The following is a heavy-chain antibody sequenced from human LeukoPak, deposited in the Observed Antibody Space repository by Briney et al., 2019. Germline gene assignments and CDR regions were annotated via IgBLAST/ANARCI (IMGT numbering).Heavy chain of an antibody. J-gene: IGHJ5*02. CDR2: INPNSRST. CDR3: ARPGLGYSYGNPYH. V-gene: IGHV1-46*01. D-gene: IGHD5-18*01. Sequence: GASVKVSCKASGYTFITYYMHWVRQAPGQGLEWMGIINPNSRSTLYAQKFQGRVTMTSDTSTSTVYMELSSLRSEDTAVYYCARPGLGYSYGNPYHWGQGTLVTVSS. CDR1: GYTFITYY.